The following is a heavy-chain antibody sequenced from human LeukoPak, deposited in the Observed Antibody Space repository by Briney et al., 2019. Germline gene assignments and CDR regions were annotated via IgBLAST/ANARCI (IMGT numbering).Heavy chain of an antibody. CDR1: GFSLSDYP. V-gene: IGHV3-21*01. D-gene: IGHD6-6*01. CDR3: ARDRSSFYGMDV. J-gene: IGHJ6*02. Sequence: MPGGSLRLPCAASGFSLSDYPMNWVRQAPGQGLKGVSSISGGSGHIYYADSVKGRFTISRDNAKNSLDLQMNSLRADDTAVYYCARDRSSFYGMDVWGQGTTVTVSS. CDR2: ISGGSGHI.